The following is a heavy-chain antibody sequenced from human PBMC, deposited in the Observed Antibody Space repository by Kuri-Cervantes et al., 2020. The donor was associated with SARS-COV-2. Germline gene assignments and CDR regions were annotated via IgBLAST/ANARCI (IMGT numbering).Heavy chain of an antibody. CDR1: GFTFNTYN. V-gene: IGHV3-21*01. D-gene: IGHD3-3*01. CDR3: ATSQNLEWSPSGVFWYFDL. CDR2: IGPSNTYI. Sequence: GESLKISCTASGFTFNTYNMKWVRQAPGKGLEWVSGIGPSNTYIYYADSVKGRFIISRDNSKNTLYLQMNSLRAEDTAVYYCATSQNLEWSPSGVFWYFDLWGRGTLVTVSS. J-gene: IGHJ2*01.